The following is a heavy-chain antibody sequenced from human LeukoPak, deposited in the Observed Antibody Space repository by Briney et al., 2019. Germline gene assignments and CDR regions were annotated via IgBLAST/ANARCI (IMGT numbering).Heavy chain of an antibody. Sequence: PGGSLRLSCAASGFTFSSYGMHWVRQAPGKGLERVAVLWYDGSKKYYADSVKGRFTSSRDNSKNTLSLEMNSLRAEDTAVYYCAREVPGGRFDYWGQGTLVTVSS. CDR2: LWYDGSKK. CDR1: GFTFSSYG. CDR3: AREVPGGRFDY. V-gene: IGHV3-33*01. D-gene: IGHD2-8*02. J-gene: IGHJ4*02.